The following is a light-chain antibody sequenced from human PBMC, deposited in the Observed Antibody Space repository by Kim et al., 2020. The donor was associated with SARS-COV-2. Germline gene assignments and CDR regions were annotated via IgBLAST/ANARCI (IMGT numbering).Light chain of an antibody. CDR1: QGVTSSY. CDR3: QQYGSSPTWT. CDR2: GAS. V-gene: IGKV3-20*01. Sequence: PGEGATHSCRASQGVTSSYFAWYQQKPGQAPRLLIYGASSRATGIPDRFSGSGSGTDFTLTISRLEPEDFAVYYCQQYGSSPTWTFGQGTKVDIK. J-gene: IGKJ1*01.